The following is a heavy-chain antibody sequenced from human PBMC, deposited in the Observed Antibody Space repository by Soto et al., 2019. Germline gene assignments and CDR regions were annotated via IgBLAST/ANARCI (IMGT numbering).Heavy chain of an antibody. D-gene: IGHD2-15*01. CDR1: GGSISSGGYY. V-gene: IGHV4-31*03. CDR3: ERGHTVVTSNWFDP. J-gene: IGHJ5*02. CDR2: IYYSGST. Sequence: SDTLSLTCTVSGGSISSGGYYWSWIRQHPGKGLEWIGYIYYSGSTYYNPSLKSRVTISVDTSKNQFSLKLSSVTAADTAVYYCERGHTVVTSNWFDPWCQGNLVTVSS.